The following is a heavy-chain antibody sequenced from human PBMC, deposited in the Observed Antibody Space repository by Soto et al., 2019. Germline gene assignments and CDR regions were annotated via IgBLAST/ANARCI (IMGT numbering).Heavy chain of an antibody. CDR3: ASQPPGGQDYYYYYMDV. J-gene: IGHJ6*03. CDR1: GFTFSSYW. CDR2: INSDGSST. Sequence: GGSLRLSCAASGFTFSSYWMHWVRQAPGKGLVWVSRINSDGSSTSYADSVKGRFTISRDNAKNTLYLQMNSLRAEDTAVYYCASQPPGGQDYYYYYMDVWGKGTTVTVSS. V-gene: IGHV3-74*01. D-gene: IGHD3-10*01.